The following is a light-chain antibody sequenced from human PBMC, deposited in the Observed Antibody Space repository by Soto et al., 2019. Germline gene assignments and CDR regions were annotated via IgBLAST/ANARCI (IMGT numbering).Light chain of an antibody. J-gene: IGKJ3*01. Sequence: AIQLTQSPSSLSASVGDRVTITCRASQGISSALAWYQQKPGKAPKLLIYDASSLESGVPSRFSGSGSGTDFTLTISSLQPEYFATYYCQQFKSYLQITLGAGTRVDIK. CDR3: QQFKSYLQIT. V-gene: IGKV1-13*02. CDR1: QGISSA. CDR2: DAS.